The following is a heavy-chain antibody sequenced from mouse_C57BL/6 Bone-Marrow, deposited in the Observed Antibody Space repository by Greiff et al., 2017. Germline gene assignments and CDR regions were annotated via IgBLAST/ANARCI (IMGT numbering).Heavy chain of an antibody. CDR1: GYTFTDYN. Sequence: VQLQQSGPELVKPGASVKIPCKASGYTFTDYNMDWVKQSHGKSLEWIGDINPNNGGTIYNQKFKGKATLTVDKSSSTAYMELRSLTSEDTAVYYCAMVGYGSSYDYAMDYWGQGTSVTVSS. CDR2: INPNNGGT. CDR3: AMVGYGSSYDYAMDY. J-gene: IGHJ4*01. D-gene: IGHD1-1*01. V-gene: IGHV1-18*01.